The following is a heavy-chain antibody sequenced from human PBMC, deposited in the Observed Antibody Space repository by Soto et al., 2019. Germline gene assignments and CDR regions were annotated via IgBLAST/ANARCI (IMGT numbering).Heavy chain of an antibody. J-gene: IGHJ4*02. V-gene: IGHV4-39*01. CDR3: ASPRDDWLTHPFDY. D-gene: IGHD3-9*01. Sequence: SETLSLTCTVSGGSISSSSYYWGWIRQPPGKGLEWIGSIYYSGSTYYNPSLKSRVTISVDTSKNQFSLKLSSVTAADTAVYYCASPRDDWLTHPFDYWGQGTLVTVSS. CDR2: IYYSGST. CDR1: GGSISSSSYY.